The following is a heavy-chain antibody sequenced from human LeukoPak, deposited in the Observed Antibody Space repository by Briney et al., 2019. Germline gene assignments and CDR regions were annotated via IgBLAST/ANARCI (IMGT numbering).Heavy chain of an antibody. CDR3: ARVAYDSSGSRAFDI. CDR2: INHSGST. J-gene: IGHJ3*02. D-gene: IGHD3-22*01. CDR1: GGPFSGYY. V-gene: IGHV4-34*01. Sequence: PSETLSLTCAVYGGPFSGYYWSWIRQPPGKGLEWIGEINHSGSTNYNPSLKSRVTISVDTSKNQFSLKLSSVTAQDTAVYYCARVAYDSSGSRAFDIWGQGTMVTVSS.